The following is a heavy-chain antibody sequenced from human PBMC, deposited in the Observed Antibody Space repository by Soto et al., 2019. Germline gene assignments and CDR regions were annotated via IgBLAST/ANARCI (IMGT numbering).Heavy chain of an antibody. CDR1: GGSISSHY. D-gene: IGHD3-3*01. CDR2: IYYSGST. CDR3: AKDSLFYYDFWSGYPLDY. Sequence: PSETLSLTCTVSGGSISSHYWSWIRQPPEKGQEWIGYIYYSGSTNYNPSLKSRVTISVDTSRNHFSLKLSSVTAADTAVYYCAKDSLFYYDFWSGYPLDYWGQGTLVTVSS. J-gene: IGHJ4*02. V-gene: IGHV4-59*11.